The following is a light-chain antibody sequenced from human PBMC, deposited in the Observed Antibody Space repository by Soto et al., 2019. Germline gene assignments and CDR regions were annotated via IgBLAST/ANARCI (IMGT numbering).Light chain of an antibody. J-gene: IGKJ1*01. CDR3: QQYEAVVT. V-gene: IGKV3-20*01. Sequence: EIVLTQSPGTLSLSPGERATLSCRASQSVSSNYLAWYQQKAGQAPRLLIYGSSSRATGIPDRFSGSGSGTDFTLTISRLEPEDVAVYYCQQYEAVVTFGQGTKVEI. CDR1: QSVSSNY. CDR2: GSS.